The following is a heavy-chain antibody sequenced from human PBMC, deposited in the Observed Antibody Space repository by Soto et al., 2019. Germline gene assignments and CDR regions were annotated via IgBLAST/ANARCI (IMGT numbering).Heavy chain of an antibody. Sequence: GGSLRLSCATSGFPFRGYWMHWVRQPPGKGLEWVSRINGDGSTTDYADSVNGRFTISRDNAENTLYLQVSSLRAEDTAVYYCASDRSSTWNAYNWFDLWGQGTLVTVSS. CDR2: INGDGSTT. D-gene: IGHD1-1*01. CDR1: GFPFRGYW. V-gene: IGHV3-74*01. CDR3: ASDRSSTWNAYNWFDL. J-gene: IGHJ5*02.